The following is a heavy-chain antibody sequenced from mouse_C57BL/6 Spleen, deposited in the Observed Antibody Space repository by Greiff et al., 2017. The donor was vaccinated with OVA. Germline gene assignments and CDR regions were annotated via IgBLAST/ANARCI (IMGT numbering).Heavy chain of an antibody. CDR1: GYTFTSYW. Sequence: DVHLVESGTVLARPGASVKMSCKTSGYTFTSYWMHWVKQRPGQGLEWIGAIYPGNSDTSYNQKFKGKAKLTAVTSASTAYMELSSLTNEDSAVYYCTKLYDYDVTWFAYWGQGTLVTVSA. CDR2: IYPGNSDT. V-gene: IGHV1-5*01. J-gene: IGHJ3*01. CDR3: TKLYDYDVTWFAY. D-gene: IGHD2-4*01.